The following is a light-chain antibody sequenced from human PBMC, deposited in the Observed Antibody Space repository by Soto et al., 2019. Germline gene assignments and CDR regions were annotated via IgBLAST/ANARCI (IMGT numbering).Light chain of an antibody. CDR2: EVI. Sequence: QSALTQPPSASGSPGQSVTISCTGSSSDVGGYEYVSWYQQHPGKAPKLIIYEVIKRPSGVPDRFSGSKSGNTASLTVSGLQAEDEADSYCSSYAGSNNLHVLFGGGTNDTVL. CDR3: SSYAGSNNLHVL. V-gene: IGLV2-8*01. J-gene: IGLJ2*01. CDR1: SSDVGGYEY.